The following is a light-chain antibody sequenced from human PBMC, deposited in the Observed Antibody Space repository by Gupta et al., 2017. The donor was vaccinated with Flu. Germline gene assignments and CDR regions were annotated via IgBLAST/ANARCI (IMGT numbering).Light chain of an antibody. Sequence: QLISTSLNQYQHEPGQSPNLLIYTASTSQIRVPIRFSGSGSGTALTLTIVRLQPEAFANYYCHQRFSAHETFGQGTKVEVK. CDR3: HQRFSAHET. CDR1: QLISTS. J-gene: IGKJ1*01. V-gene: IGKV1-39*01. CDR2: TAS.